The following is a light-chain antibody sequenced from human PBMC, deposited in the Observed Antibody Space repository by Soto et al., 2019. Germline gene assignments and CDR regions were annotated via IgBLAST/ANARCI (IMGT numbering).Light chain of an antibody. CDR2: EVS. Sequence: QSVLTQPASVSGSPGQSITISCTGTSSDVGGYNYVSWYQQHPGKAPKLMIYEVSNRPSGVSNRFSGSKSGNTASLTISGLQAEDEADYYCSSYTSSSTFHYVFGTGT. CDR1: SSDVGGYNY. V-gene: IGLV2-14*01. CDR3: SSYTSSSTFHYV. J-gene: IGLJ1*01.